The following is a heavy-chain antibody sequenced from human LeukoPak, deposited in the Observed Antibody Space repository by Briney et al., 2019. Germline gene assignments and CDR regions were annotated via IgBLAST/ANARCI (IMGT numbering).Heavy chain of an antibody. D-gene: IGHD3-16*01. CDR1: GFTFSSHW. CDR3: ARDRWFGSHETFDA. V-gene: IGHV3-74*01. CDR2: INSDGRST. Sequence: GGSLRLSCAASGFTFSSHWMHWVRQAPGKGLMWVSRINSDGRSTSYADSVKGRFTISRDNAKNTLSLQMNSLRVDDTAVYYCARDRWFGSHETFDAWGQGTVVTVSS. J-gene: IGHJ3*01.